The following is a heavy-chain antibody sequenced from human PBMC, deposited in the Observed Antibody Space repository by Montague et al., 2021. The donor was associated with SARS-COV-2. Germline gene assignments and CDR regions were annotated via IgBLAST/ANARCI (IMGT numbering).Heavy chain of an antibody. J-gene: IGHJ6*02. CDR3: ARVWDIAVAGYYYYGMDV. V-gene: IGHV3-20*04. CDR2: INWNGGST. Sequence: SLRLSCAASGFTFGDYGMSWVRQAPGKGLEWVSGINWNGGSTGYADSVKGRFTISRDNAKNSLYLQMNSLRAEDTALYYCARVWDIAVAGYYYYGMDVWGQGTTVTVSS. D-gene: IGHD6-19*01. CDR1: GFTFGDYG.